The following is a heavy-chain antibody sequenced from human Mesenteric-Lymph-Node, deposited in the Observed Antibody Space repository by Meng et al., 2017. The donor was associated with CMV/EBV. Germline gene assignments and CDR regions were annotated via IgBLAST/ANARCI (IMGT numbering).Heavy chain of an antibody. D-gene: IGHD2-15*01. CDR3: ARDGYCSGGSCFEYYGMDV. V-gene: IGHV3-48*03. J-gene: IGHJ6*02. Sequence: GGSLRLSCEASGFIFSTYEMNWVRQAPGKGLEWVSYITTSGSRTNYADSVKGRFTISRDNAKNSLYLQMNSLRAEDTAVYYCARDGYCSGGSCFEYYGMDVWGQGTPVTVSS. CDR1: GFIFSTYE. CDR2: ITTSGSRT.